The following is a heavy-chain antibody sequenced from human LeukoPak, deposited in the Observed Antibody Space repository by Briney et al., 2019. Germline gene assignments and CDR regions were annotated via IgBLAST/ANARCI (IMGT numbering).Heavy chain of an antibody. V-gene: IGHV3-23*01. CDR3: AKHSGQGDLNY. CDR1: GFTFNNYA. Sequence: GGSLRLSCETSGFTFNNYAMSWVRQAPGKGLEWVSAIDSSGIGTFYADSVKGRFTISGDISRNTVYLQMNSLRGEDTAIYFCAKHSGQGDLNYWGQGALVTVSS. D-gene: IGHD6-19*01. J-gene: IGHJ4*02. CDR2: IDSSGIGT.